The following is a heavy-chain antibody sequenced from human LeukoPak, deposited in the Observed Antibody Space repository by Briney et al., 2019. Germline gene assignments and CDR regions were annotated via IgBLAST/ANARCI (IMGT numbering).Heavy chain of an antibody. Sequence: GGSLRLSCAASGFTFSSYWMSWVRQAPGKGLEWVANIKQDGSEKYYVDSVKGRFTISRDSAKNSLYLQMNSLRAEDTAVYYCARDRYCYGSSGYYYGYYYMDVWGKGTTVTISS. CDR2: IKQDGSEK. J-gene: IGHJ6*03. D-gene: IGHD3-22*01. V-gene: IGHV3-7*01. CDR1: GFTFSSYW. CDR3: ARDRYCYGSSGYYYGYYYMDV.